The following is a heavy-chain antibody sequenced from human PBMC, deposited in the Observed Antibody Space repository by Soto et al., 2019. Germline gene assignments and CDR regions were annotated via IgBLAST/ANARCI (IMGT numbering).Heavy chain of an antibody. D-gene: IGHD5-18*01. V-gene: IGHV3-30*03. J-gene: IGHJ3*02. CDR3: ATTPDGYDAFDI. CDR2: ISYDGSNK. CDR1: GFTFSSYG. Sequence: GGSLRLSCAASGFTFSSYGMHWVRQAPGKGLEWVAVISYDGSNKYYADSVKGRFTISRDNSKNTLYLQMNSLRAEDTAVYYCATTPDGYDAFDIWGQGTMVTVSS.